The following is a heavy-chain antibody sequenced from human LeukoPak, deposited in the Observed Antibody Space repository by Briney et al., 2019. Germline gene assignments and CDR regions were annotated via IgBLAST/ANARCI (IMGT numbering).Heavy chain of an antibody. CDR3: ARDLPSPGISVADDY. V-gene: IGHV1-2*02. CDR2: INPNSGGT. J-gene: IGHJ4*02. CDR1: GYTFTGYY. D-gene: IGHD6-19*01. Sequence: ASVKVSCKASGYTFTGYYMHWVRQAPGQGLEWMGWINPNSGGTNYAQKFQGRVTMTRDTSIITAYMELSSLRSDDTAVYYCARDLPSPGISVADDYWGQGTLVTVSS.